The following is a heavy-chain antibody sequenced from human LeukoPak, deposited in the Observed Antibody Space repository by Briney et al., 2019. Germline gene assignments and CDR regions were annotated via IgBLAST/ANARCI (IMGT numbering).Heavy chain of an antibody. CDR1: GYTFTSYD. CDR2: MNPNSGNT. J-gene: IGHJ5*02. V-gene: IGHV1-8*01. D-gene: IGHD5-18*01. Sequence: ASVKVSCRASGYTFTSYDINWVRQATGQGLEWMGWMNPNSGNTGYAQKFQGRVTMTRYTSISTAYMELSSLRSEDTAVYYCARASAMAEWFDPWGQGTLVTVSS. CDR3: ARASAMAEWFDP.